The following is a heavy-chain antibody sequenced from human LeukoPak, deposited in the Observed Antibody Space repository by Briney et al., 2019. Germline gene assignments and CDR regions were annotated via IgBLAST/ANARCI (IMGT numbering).Heavy chain of an antibody. V-gene: IGHV1-18*01. CDR1: GYTVTSYG. CDR3: ARFLDRDGYNFFDY. J-gene: IGHJ4*02. Sequence: ASVKVSCRASGYTVTSYGIIWVRQAPGQRLEWMGWISAYPGNTRYAQKLQGRVTMTTDTSTSTAYVELRSLRSDDTAVYYCARFLDRDGYNFFDYWGQGTLVTVSS. CDR2: ISAYPGNT. D-gene: IGHD5-24*01.